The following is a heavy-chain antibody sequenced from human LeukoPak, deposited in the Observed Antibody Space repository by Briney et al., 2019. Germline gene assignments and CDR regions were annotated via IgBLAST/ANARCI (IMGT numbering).Heavy chain of an antibody. D-gene: IGHD6-19*01. J-gene: IGHJ4*02. V-gene: IGHV3-13*04. CDR1: GFTFSSYD. CDR2: IGTSGDT. CDR3: SRVGSSGWPNYFDS. Sequence: GGSLRLSCAASGFTFSSYDMHWVRHATGKGLEWVSVIGTSGDTYYAGSAKGRFTISRENAKNSLYLQMNSLTAGDTAVHFCSRVGSSGWPNYFDSWGQGTLVTVSS.